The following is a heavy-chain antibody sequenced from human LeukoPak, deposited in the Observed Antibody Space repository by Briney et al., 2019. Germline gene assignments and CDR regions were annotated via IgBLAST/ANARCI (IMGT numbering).Heavy chain of an antibody. CDR2: ISAYNGNT. CDR1: GYTFTSYG. J-gene: IGHJ5*02. V-gene: IGHV1-18*01. D-gene: IGHD3-22*01. CDR3: ARDFLYYYDSSGPYNWFDP. Sequence: ASVKVSRKASGYTFTSYGISWVRQAPGQGLEWMGWISAYNGNTNYAQKLQGRVTMTTDTSTSTAYMELRSLRSDDTAVYYCARDFLYYYDSSGPYNWFDPWGQGTLVTVSS.